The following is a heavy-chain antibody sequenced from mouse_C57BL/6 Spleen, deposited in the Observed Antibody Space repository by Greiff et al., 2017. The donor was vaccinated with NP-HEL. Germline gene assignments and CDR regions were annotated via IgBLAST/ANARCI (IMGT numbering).Heavy chain of an antibody. Sequence: VQLQQPGAELVRPGSSVKLSCKASGYTFTSYWMHWVKQRPIQGLEWIGNIDPSDSETHYNQKFKDKATLTVDKSSSTAYMQLSSLTSEDSAVYYCATRGRHLWGAMDYGGQGTSVTVSS. V-gene: IGHV1-52*01. CDR1: GYTFTSYW. D-gene: IGHD6-1*01. J-gene: IGHJ4*01. CDR2: IDPSDSET. CDR3: ATRGRHLWGAMDY.